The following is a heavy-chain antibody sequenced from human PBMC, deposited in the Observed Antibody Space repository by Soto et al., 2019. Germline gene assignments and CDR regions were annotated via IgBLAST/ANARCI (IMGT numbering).Heavy chain of an antibody. D-gene: IGHD6-13*01. V-gene: IGHV3-23*01. CDR1: GFTFSSYA. CDR3: AKARHSGSWFDSDDY. J-gene: IGHJ4*02. Sequence: GGSLRLSCAASGFTFSSYAMSWVRQAPGKGLEWVSAISGSGGSTYYADSVKGRFTISRDNSKNTLYLQMNSLRAEDTAVYYCAKARHSGSWFDSDDYWGQGTLVTVSS. CDR2: ISGSGGST.